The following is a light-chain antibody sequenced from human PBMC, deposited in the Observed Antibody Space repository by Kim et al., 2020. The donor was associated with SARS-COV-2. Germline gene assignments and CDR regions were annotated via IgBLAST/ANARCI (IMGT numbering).Light chain of an antibody. V-gene: IGKV1-33*01. CDR3: QQYNDLPIT. J-gene: IGKJ5*01. CDR1: HDISNP. CDR2: DAS. Sequence: AAVGDRVNITCQASHDISNPLNWYQQKPGNAPKLLIYDASNLETGAPSRFSGSGSATDFTFTINSLQPEDLATYYCQQYNDLPITFGQGTRLEIK.